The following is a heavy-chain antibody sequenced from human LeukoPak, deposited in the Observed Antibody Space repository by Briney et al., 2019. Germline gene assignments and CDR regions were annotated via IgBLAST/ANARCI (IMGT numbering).Heavy chain of an antibody. CDR3: AREVVVVPAAIKAYYYGMDV. J-gene: IGHJ6*02. D-gene: IGHD2-2*01. V-gene: IGHV1-69*13. CDR1: GGTFSSYA. CDR2: IIPIFGTA. Sequence: ASVKVSCKASGGTFSSYAISWVRQAPGQGLEWMGGIIPIFGTANYAQKFQGRVTITADESTSTAYMELSSLRSEDTAVYYCAREVVVVPAAIKAYYYGMDVWGQGTTVTVSS.